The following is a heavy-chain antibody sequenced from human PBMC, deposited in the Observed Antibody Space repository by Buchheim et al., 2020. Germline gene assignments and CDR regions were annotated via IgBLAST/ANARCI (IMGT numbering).Heavy chain of an antibody. D-gene: IGHD3-3*02. CDR2: ISSSSSYL. CDR1: GFTFSSYS. J-gene: IGHJ4*02. Sequence: EVQLVESGGGLVKPGGSLRLSCAASGFTFSSYSMNWFRQAPGKGLEWVSSISSSSSYLYFADSVKGRFTIPRDKPKNSLSLQMNSLRAEDTAVYYCARDIRHGLDYWGQGTL. V-gene: IGHV3-21*01. CDR3: ARDIRHGLDY.